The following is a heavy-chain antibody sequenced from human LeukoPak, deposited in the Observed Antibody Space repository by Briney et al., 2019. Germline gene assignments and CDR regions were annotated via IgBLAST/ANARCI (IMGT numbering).Heavy chain of an antibody. Sequence: XTLSLTCTVSGYSISSGYYWGWIRRPPGKGLEWVSAISGSGGSTYYADSVKGRFTISRDNSKNTLYLQMRSMRAEDTAVYYCAKDHWAYCGGDCYSHFDYWGQGTLVTVSS. CDR2: ISGSGGST. V-gene: IGHV3-23*01. J-gene: IGHJ4*02. D-gene: IGHD2-21*02. CDR1: GYSISSGYY. CDR3: AKDHWAYCGGDCYSHFDY.